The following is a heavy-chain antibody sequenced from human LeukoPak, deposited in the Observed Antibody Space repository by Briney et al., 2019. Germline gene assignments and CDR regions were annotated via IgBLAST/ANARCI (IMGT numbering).Heavy chain of an antibody. CDR3: ATPGDYGDYGAFDI. V-gene: IGHV4-4*02. CDR1: GGSISSSNW. D-gene: IGHD4-17*01. J-gene: IGHJ3*02. Sequence: SETLSLTCAVSGGSISSSNWWRWVRHTLGKGQEWIGEIYHSGSTNYNPSLKSRVTISVDKSKNQSSLKLSSVTAADTAVYYCATPGDYGDYGAFDIWGQGTMVTVSS. CDR2: IYHSGST.